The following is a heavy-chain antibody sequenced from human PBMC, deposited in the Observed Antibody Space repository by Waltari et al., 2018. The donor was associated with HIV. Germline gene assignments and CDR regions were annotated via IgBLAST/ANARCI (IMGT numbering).Heavy chain of an antibody. V-gene: IGHV3-74*01. D-gene: IGHD3-3*01. CDR2: INSDGGDA. CDR3: ARDDYDFWSGPRRDKNYGMDV. CDR1: GFSLRDYW. Sequence: LVQSGGGLVQPGGSLRLACAASGFSLRDYWMHWVRKRPWKGLDWVSRINSDGGDATYADSVKGRFTVSRDNAKNTLFLEMSSLRVEDTAVYYCARDDYDFWSGPRRDKNYGMDVWGQGTAVTVSS. J-gene: IGHJ6*02.